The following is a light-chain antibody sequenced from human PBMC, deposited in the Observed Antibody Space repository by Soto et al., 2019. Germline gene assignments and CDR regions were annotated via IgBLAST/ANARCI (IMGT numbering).Light chain of an antibody. CDR3: QQYNNWWT. Sequence: VMTQSPATLSVSPGERATLSCTASQSINSNLAWYQQRPGQAPRLLIYGASTRATGIPARFSGSGSGTEFTLPISSLQSEDFAVYYCQQYNNWWTFGQGTKGEIK. CDR2: GAS. CDR1: QSINSN. J-gene: IGKJ1*01. V-gene: IGKV3-15*01.